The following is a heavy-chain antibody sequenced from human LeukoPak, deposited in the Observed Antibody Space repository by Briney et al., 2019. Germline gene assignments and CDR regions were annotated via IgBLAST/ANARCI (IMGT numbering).Heavy chain of an antibody. CDR3: ARGRRKYQLQYRGSGRSDAFDI. CDR2: INHSGST. D-gene: IGHD2-2*02. J-gene: IGHJ3*02. CDR1: GGSFSGYY. Sequence: PSETLSLTCAVYGGSFSGYYWSWIRQPPGKGLEWIGEINHSGSTNYNPSLKSRVTISVDTSKNQFSLKLSSVTAADTAVYYCARGRRKYQLQYRGSGRSDAFDIWGQGTMVTVSS. V-gene: IGHV4-34*01.